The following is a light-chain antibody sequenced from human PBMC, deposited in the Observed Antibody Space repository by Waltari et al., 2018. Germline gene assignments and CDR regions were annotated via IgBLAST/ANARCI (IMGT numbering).Light chain of an antibody. CDR2: HAS. CDR1: QSISQY. Sequence: EIELTPSPGTLSLSSGERAPLSCRTSQSISQYLAWYQQKPGQAPRLLIYHASSRATGIPDRFSGSGSGTDFSLTISRLEPEDFAVYYCQHYVTLPVTFGQGTKVEIK. V-gene: IGKV3-20*01. J-gene: IGKJ1*01. CDR3: QHYVTLPVT.